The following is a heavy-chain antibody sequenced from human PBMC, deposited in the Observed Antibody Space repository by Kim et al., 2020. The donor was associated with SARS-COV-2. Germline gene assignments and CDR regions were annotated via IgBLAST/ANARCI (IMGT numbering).Heavy chain of an antibody. V-gene: IGHV1-18*01. CDR2: ISSDNGDT. CDR1: GYTFTYYA. Sequence: ASVKVSCKASGYTFTYYAISWARQAPGQGREWLGWISSDNGDTQYAQNVQGRVTMTVDTSTSTAYMEVRSLRSDDTAIYFCARAFEFGDTPKNWFDLWGQGTLVTVAS. J-gene: IGHJ5*02. CDR3: ARAFEFGDTPKNWFDL. D-gene: IGHD5-18*01.